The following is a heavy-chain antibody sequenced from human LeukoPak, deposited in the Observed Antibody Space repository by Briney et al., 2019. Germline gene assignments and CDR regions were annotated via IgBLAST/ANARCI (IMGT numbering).Heavy chain of an antibody. CDR3: GGGYYDSSGYFLLDY. CDR1: GGSISSYY. CDR2: IYYSGST. V-gene: IGHV4-59*01. J-gene: IGHJ4*02. Sequence: SETLSLTCTVSGGSISSYYWNWIRQPPGKGLEWLAYIYYSGSTNYNPSLKSRVTISVDTSKNQFSLKLSSVTAADTAVYYCGGGYYDSSGYFLLDYWGQGTLVMVSS. D-gene: IGHD3-22*01.